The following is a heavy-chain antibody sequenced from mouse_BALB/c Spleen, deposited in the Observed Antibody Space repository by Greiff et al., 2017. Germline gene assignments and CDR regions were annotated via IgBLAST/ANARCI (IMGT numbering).Heavy chain of an antibody. J-gene: IGHJ3*01. Sequence: EVQLQQSGPELVKPGASVKISCKASGYTFTDYNMHWVKQSHGKSLEWIGYIYPYNGGTGYNQKFKSKATLTVDNSSSTAYMELRSLTSEDSAVYYCAREESGYYGFAYWGQGTLVTVSA. CDR2: IYPYNGGT. CDR1: GYTFTDYN. CDR3: AREESGYYGFAY. D-gene: IGHD2-3*01. V-gene: IGHV1S29*02.